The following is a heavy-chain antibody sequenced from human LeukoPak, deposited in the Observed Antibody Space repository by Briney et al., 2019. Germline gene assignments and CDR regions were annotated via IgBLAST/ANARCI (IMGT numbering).Heavy chain of an antibody. J-gene: IGHJ6*02. V-gene: IGHV4-59*01. D-gene: IGHD6-19*01. CDR2: IYYSGST. Sequence: SETLSLTCTVSGGSISSYYWSWIRQPPGKGLEWIGYIYYSGSTNYNPSLKSRVTISVDTSKNQFSLKLSSVTAADTAVYYCARDRKWLVHEEDYYYGMDVWGQGTTVTVSS. CDR1: GGSISSYY. CDR3: ARDRKWLVHEEDYYYGMDV.